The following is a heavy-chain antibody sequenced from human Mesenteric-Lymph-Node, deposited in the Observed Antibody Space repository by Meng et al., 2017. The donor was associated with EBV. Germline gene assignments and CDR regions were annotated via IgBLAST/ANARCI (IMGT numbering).Heavy chain of an antibody. J-gene: IGHJ5*02. D-gene: IGHD2-2*01. V-gene: IGHV1-3*01. Sequence: QVQLCASGAEVKKPGAAVKVSCKASGYIFTTYAIHWVRQAPGQRLEWMGWINADNGNTKYSQKFQGRVTIIRDTSASTAYMELSSLRSEDTAVYYCARDLGYCSSTSCYGGWFDPWGQGTLVTVSS. CDR2: INADNGNT. CDR1: GYIFTTYA. CDR3: ARDLGYCSSTSCYGGWFDP.